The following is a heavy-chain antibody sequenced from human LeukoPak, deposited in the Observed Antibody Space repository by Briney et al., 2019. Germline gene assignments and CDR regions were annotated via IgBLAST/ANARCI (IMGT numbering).Heavy chain of an antibody. V-gene: IGHV3-23*01. D-gene: IGHD3-16*01. Sequence: HAGGSLRLSCAASGFTFSSYAMSWVRQAPGKGLEWVSAISGSGGSTYYADSVKGRFTISRDNSKNTLYLQMNSLRAEDTAVYYCAKDKLITFGGVMSYFDYWGQGTLVTVSS. CDR1: GFTFSSYA. CDR2: ISGSGGST. CDR3: AKDKLITFGGVMSYFDY. J-gene: IGHJ4*02.